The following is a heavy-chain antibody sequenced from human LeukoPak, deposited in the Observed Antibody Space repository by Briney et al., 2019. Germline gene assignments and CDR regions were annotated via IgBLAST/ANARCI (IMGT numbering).Heavy chain of an antibody. CDR3: ASDSVWFGELLPYY. Sequence: GGSLRLSCAASGFTFSSYGMHWVRQAPGKGLEWVAVISYDGSKKYYADSVKGRFTISRDNSKNTLYVQMNSLRAEDTAVYYCASDSVWFGELLPYYWGQGTLVTVSS. CDR1: GFTFSSYG. D-gene: IGHD3-10*01. CDR2: ISYDGSKK. V-gene: IGHV3-30*03. J-gene: IGHJ4*02.